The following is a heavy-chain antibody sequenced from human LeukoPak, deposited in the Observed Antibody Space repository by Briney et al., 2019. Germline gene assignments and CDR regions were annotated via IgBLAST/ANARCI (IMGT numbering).Heavy chain of an antibody. D-gene: IGHD3-3*01. CDR2: VFYGGMT. Sequence: PSETLSLTCSVSAGSISTPYWHWIRQSPGKGLEWIGFVFYGGMTNYNPSLKSRVTISLDTSKNQFSLKLTFVTAADTAVYYCASGTVFGVITPQYFHYWGQGTRVTVSS. CDR3: ASGTVFGVITPQYFHY. CDR1: AGSISTPY. J-gene: IGHJ4*02. V-gene: IGHV4-59*11.